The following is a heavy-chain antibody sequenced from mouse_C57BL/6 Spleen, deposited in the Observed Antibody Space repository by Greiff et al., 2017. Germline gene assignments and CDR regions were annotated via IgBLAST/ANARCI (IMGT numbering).Heavy chain of an antibody. CDR1: GFTFSNYW. CDR2: IRLKSDNYAT. J-gene: IGHJ1*03. CDR3: TYSNYWYFEV. V-gene: IGHV6-3*01. Sequence: EVKVEESGGGLVQPGGSMKLSCVASGFTFSNYWMNWVRQSPEKGLAWVAQIRLKSDNYATHYAESVKGRFTISRDDSKSSVYLQMNNLMAEETGIYYCTYSNYWYFEVWGTGTTVTVSS. D-gene: IGHD2-5*01.